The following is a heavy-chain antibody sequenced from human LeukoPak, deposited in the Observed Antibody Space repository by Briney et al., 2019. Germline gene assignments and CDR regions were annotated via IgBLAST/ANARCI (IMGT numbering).Heavy chain of an antibody. CDR2: TSGSDGST. Sequence: GGSLRLSCGASGFTFTDYWMTWVRQAPGKGLEWVSATSGSDGSTYYSDSVTGRFTISRDNSKNTLYLQMTSLRPDDTAVYYCAKDGYDFWSAYQIDLWGQGTAVTVSS. CDR1: GFTFTDYW. CDR3: AKDGYDFWSAYQIDL. J-gene: IGHJ5*02. V-gene: IGHV3-23*01. D-gene: IGHD3-3*01.